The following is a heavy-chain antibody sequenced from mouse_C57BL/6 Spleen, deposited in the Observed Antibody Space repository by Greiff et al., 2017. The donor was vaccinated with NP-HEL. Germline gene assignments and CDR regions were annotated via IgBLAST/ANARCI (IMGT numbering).Heavy chain of an antibody. D-gene: IGHD2-3*01. CDR2: ISDGGGYT. CDR1: GFTFSSYA. V-gene: IGHV5-4*03. J-gene: IGHJ4*01. Sequence: DVMLVESGGGLVKPGGSLKLSCAASGFTFSSYAMSWVRQTPEKRLEWVATISDGGGYTYYPDNVKGRFTISRDNAKNNLYLQMSHLKSEDTAMFYCAREDDGYRVYAMDYWGQGTSVTVSS. CDR3: AREDDGYRVYAMDY.